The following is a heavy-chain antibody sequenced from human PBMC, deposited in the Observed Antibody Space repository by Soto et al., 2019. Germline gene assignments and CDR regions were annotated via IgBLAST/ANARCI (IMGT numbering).Heavy chain of an antibody. J-gene: IGHJ4*02. V-gene: IGHV3-49*04. CDR3: QWFDDDSSGSIRS. CDR1: GFTFGDNA. D-gene: IGHD3-22*01. Sequence: GGSLRLSCLTSGFTFGDNAMGWVRQPPGKGLEWIGFIRSKTYGERTDYAASAKGRFTISRDDSESIVYLQMNSLETEDTGLYYCQWFDDDSSGSIRSWGQGTLVTVSS. CDR2: IRSKTYGERT.